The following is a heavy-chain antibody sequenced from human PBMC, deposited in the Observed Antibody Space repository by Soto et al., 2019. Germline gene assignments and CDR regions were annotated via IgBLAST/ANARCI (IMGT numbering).Heavy chain of an antibody. CDR2: ISSSSSYI. Sequence: GGSLRLSCAASGFTFSSYAMSWVRQAPGKGLEWVSSISSSSSYIYYADSVKGRFTISRDNAKNSLYLQMNSLRAEDTAVYYCARDYSSGWTDAFDIWGQGTMVTVSS. V-gene: IGHV3-21*01. J-gene: IGHJ3*02. CDR3: ARDYSSGWTDAFDI. CDR1: GFTFSSYA. D-gene: IGHD6-19*01.